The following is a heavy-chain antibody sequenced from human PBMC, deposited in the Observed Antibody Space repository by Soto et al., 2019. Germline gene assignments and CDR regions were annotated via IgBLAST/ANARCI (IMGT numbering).Heavy chain of an antibody. J-gene: IGHJ5*02. CDR3: ATTGPS. CDR2: IWFDGSNK. CDR1: GFTFSSYG. Sequence: QVQLVESGGGVVQPGRSLRLSCAASGFTFSSYGMHWVRQSPVKGLERVAVIWFDGSNKFYADSVKARFTISRDNSKNTVSLQMNSLRDEDSAAYYCATTGPSWGQGTLVPVSS. V-gene: IGHV3-33*01.